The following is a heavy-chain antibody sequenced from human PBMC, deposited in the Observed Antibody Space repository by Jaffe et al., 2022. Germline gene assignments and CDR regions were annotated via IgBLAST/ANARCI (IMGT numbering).Heavy chain of an antibody. V-gene: IGHV3-48*01. J-gene: IGHJ4*02. D-gene: IGHD3-16*01. CDR2: ISSSSGTI. CDR1: GFTFSTYS. Sequence: EVQLVESGGDLVQPGGSLRLSCAASGFTFSTYSMNWVRQAPGKGLEWVSYISSSSGTIYYADSVKGRFTISRDNAKNSLYLQMNSLRAEDTAVYYCVRETPRLDYWGQGTLVTVSS. CDR3: VRETPRLDY.